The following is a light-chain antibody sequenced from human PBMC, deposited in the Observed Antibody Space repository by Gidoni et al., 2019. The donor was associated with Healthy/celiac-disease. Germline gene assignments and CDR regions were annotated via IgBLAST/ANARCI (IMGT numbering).Light chain of an antibody. Sequence: DIQMTQSPSTLSASVGDRVTITCRASQSISSWLAWYQQQPGKAPKLLIYKASSLESGVPSRFSGSGSGTEFTLTISSLQPDDFATYYCQQYNSWTWTFGQGTKVEIQ. J-gene: IGKJ1*01. V-gene: IGKV1-5*03. CDR2: KAS. CDR1: QSISSW. CDR3: QQYNSWTWT.